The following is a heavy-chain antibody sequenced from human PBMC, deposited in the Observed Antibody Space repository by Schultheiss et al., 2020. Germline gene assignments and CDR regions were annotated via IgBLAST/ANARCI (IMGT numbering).Heavy chain of an antibody. CDR2: IYYSGST. Sequence: SETLSLTCTVSGGSISSYYWSWIRQPPGKGLEWIGYIYYSGSTNYNPSLKSRVTISVDTSKNQFSLKLSSVTAADTAVYYCARKPYDFWSGHLDYWGQGTLVTVS. V-gene: IGHV4-59*01. CDR3: ARKPYDFWSGHLDY. J-gene: IGHJ4*02. CDR1: GGSISSYY. D-gene: IGHD3-3*01.